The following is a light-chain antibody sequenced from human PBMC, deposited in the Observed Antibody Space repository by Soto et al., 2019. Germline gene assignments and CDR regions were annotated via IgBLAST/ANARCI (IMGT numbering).Light chain of an antibody. CDR1: QSVSSY. CDR2: DAS. J-gene: IGKJ4*01. Sequence: EIVLTQSPATLSLSPGERATLSCRASQSVSSYLAWYQQKPGQAPRLLIYDASNRATGIPARFSGSGSGTDFALTISSLKPEDCAVDYCQQRSNWPSTFGGGTKVEVK. V-gene: IGKV3-11*01. CDR3: QQRSNWPST.